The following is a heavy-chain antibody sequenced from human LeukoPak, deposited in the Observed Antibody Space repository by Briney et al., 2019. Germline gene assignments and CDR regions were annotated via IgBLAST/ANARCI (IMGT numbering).Heavy chain of an antibody. CDR3: ARNFYASSGYYLDDFYFDF. CDR1: GASIISDTYY. V-gene: IGHV4-39*07. Sequence: SETLSLTCTVSGASIISDTYYWGWIRQPPGKGLEWIGSTYYSGSTYYSPSLKSRVTMSVDTSTNQFSLKLISVTAADTVLYYCARNFYASSGYYLDDFYFDFWGQGTLVTVSS. D-gene: IGHD3-22*01. CDR2: TYYSGST. J-gene: IGHJ4*02.